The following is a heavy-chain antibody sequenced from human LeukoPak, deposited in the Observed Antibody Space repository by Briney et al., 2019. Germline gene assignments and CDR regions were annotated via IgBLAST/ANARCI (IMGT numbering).Heavy chain of an antibody. Sequence: PGGSLRLSCAASGFIFIDHYMDWVRQAPGKGLEWVGRSRNKADRYTIEYAASVKGRFTISRDDSKNSLYLQLNSLKTEDTAVYYCARGYCSGSRCSRKADAFDIWGQGTMVTVSS. CDR3: ARGYCSGSRCSRKADAFDI. D-gene: IGHD2-15*01. J-gene: IGHJ3*02. CDR1: GFIFIDHY. CDR2: SRNKADRYTI. V-gene: IGHV3-72*01.